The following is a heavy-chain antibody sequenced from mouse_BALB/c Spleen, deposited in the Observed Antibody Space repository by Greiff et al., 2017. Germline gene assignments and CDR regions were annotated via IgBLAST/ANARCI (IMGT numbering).Heavy chain of an antibody. CDR1: GFSLTGYG. J-gene: IGHJ2*01. CDR3: ARENYRYDGYYFDY. D-gene: IGHD2-14*01. V-gene: IGHV2-6-7*01. Sequence: QVQLKESGPGLVAPSQSLSITCTVSGFSLTGYGVNWVRQPPGKGLEWLGMIWGDGSTDYNSALKSRLSISKDNSKSQVFLKMNSLQTDDTARYYCARENYRYDGYYFDYWGQGTTLTVSS. CDR2: IWGDGST.